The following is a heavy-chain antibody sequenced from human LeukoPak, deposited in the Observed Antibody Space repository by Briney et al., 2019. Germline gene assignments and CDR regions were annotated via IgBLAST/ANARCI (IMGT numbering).Heavy chain of an antibody. CDR2: IYYSGST. CDR3: ARAGPRDDYGDYWCFDL. V-gene: IGHV4-59*01. J-gene: IGHJ2*01. D-gene: IGHD4-17*01. CDR1: GGSISSYY. Sequence: SETLSLTCTVSGGSISSYYWSWIRQPPGKGLEWIGYIYYSGSTNYNPSLKSRVTISVDTSKNQFSLKLSSVTAADTAVYYCARAGPRDDYGDYWCFDLXXXGTLVTVSS.